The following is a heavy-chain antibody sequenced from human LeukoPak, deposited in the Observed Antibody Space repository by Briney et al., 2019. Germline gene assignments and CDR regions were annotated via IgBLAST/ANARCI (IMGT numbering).Heavy chain of an antibody. D-gene: IGHD1-1*01. CDR3: ARAGLNGYVDY. V-gene: IGHV4-34*01. Sequence: PSETLSLTCAVYGGSFRGYYWSWIRQPPGKGLEWIGEINHSGSTNYNPSLKSRVTISVDTSKNQFSLTLSSVTTADTAVYYCARAGLNGYVDYWGQGTLVTVSS. CDR1: GGSFRGYY. CDR2: INHSGST. J-gene: IGHJ4*02.